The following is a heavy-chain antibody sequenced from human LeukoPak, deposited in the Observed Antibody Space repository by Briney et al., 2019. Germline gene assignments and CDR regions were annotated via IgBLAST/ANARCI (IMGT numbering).Heavy chain of an antibody. Sequence: GGSLRLSCAASGFSFSSFAMTWVRQAPGKGLEWVSGIIDTGGATYYADSVKGRFTISRDNSKNTLFLQMNSLRAEDTAVYYCAKGPLQDFWSGYRDWGQGTLVTVSS. D-gene: IGHD3-3*01. J-gene: IGHJ4*02. V-gene: IGHV3-23*01. CDR1: GFSFSSFA. CDR2: IIDTGGAT. CDR3: AKGPLQDFWSGYRD.